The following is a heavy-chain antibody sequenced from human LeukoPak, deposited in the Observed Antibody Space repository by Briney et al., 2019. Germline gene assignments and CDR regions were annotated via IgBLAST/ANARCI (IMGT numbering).Heavy chain of an antibody. CDR2: INPNSGGT. D-gene: IGHD2-2*01. Sequence: ASVKVSCKASGYTFTGYYMHWVRQAPGQGLEWMGWINPNSGGTNYGQKFQGRVTMTRERSISTAYMELSRLRSDDTAVYYCARDRVPGYCSSTSCSNWFDPWGQGTLVTVSS. V-gene: IGHV1-2*02. CDR3: ARDRVPGYCSSTSCSNWFDP. J-gene: IGHJ5*02. CDR1: GYTFTGYY.